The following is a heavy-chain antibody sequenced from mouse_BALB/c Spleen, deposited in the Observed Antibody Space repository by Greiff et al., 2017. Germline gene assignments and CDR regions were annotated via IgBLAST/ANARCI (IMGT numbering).Heavy chain of an antibody. J-gene: IGHJ4*01. CDR3: ARQYYRYEDAMDY. CDR2: ISNGGGST. D-gene: IGHD2-14*01. CDR1: GFTFSSYT. V-gene: IGHV5-12-2*01. Sequence: EVQRVESGGGLVRPGGSLKLSCAASGFTFSSYTMSWVRQTPEKRLEWVAYISNGGGSTYYPDTVKGRFTISRDNAKNTLYLQMSSLKSEDTAMYYCARQYYRYEDAMDYWGQGTSVTVSS.